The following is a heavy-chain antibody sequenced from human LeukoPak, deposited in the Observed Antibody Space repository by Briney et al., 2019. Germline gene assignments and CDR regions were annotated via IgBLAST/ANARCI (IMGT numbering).Heavy chain of an antibody. CDR3: AKDRRYRIAAADENWFDP. CDR2: ISGSTGST. V-gene: IGHV3-23*01. Sequence: GGSLRLSCAASGFTFSNYAMNWVRQAPGKGLEWVSLISGSTGSTYYADSVKGRFTISRDNSKNTLYLQMNSLRAEDTAVYYCAKDRRYRIAAADENWFDPWGQGTLVTVSS. J-gene: IGHJ5*02. CDR1: GFTFSNYA. D-gene: IGHD6-13*01.